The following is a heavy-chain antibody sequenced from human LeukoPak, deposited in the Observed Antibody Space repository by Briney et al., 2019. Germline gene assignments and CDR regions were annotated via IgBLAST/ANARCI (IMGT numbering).Heavy chain of an antibody. CDR1: GYTFTSYF. D-gene: IGHD5-18*01. CDR3: ARGRRGYSYGGGFDY. V-gene: IGHV1-2*02. Sequence: ASVKVSCKASGYTFTSYFMHWVRQAPGQGLEWMGWINPNSGGTNYAQKFQGRVTMTRDTSISTAYMELSRLRSDDTAVYYCARGRRGYSYGGGFDYWGQGTLVTVSS. CDR2: INPNSGGT. J-gene: IGHJ4*02.